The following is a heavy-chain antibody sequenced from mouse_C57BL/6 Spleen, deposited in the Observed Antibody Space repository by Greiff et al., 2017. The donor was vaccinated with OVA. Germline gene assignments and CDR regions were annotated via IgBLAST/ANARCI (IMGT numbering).Heavy chain of an antibody. Sequence: LQESGAELARPGASVKLSCKASGYTFTSSGISWVKQRTGQGLEWIGEIYPRSGNTYYNEKFKGKATLTADKSSSTAYMELRSLKSEVSAVYCCARSKLCGSGYPFVDYWGQGTTLTVSS. CDR2: IYPRSGNT. V-gene: IGHV1-81*01. J-gene: IGHJ2*01. CDR3: ARSKLCGSGYPFVDY. D-gene: IGHD3-2*02. CDR1: GYTFTSSG.